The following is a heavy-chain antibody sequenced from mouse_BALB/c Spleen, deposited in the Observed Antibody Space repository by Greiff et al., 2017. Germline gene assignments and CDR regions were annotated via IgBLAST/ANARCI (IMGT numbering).Heavy chain of an antibody. CDR3: ARYPAGGLDY. CDR1: GFNIKDTY. J-gene: IGHJ3*01. CDR2: IDPANGNT. V-gene: IGHV14-3*02. Sequence: EVQLQESGAELVKPGASVKLSCTASGFNIKDTYMHWVKQRPEQGLEWIGRIDPANGNTKYDPKFQGKATITADTSSNTAYLQLSSLTSEDTAVYYCARYPAGGLDYWGQGTLVTVSA.